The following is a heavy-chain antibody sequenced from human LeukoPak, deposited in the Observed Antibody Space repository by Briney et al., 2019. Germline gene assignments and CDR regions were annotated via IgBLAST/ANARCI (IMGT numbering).Heavy chain of an antibody. D-gene: IGHD3-10*01. CDR2: ISYDGSNK. V-gene: IGHV3-30-3*01. Sequence: GGSLRPSCAASGFTFSSYAMHWVRQAPGKGLEWVAVISYDGSNKYYADSVKGRFTISRDNSKNTLYLQMNSLRAEDTAVYYCAILLWFGELGRDWGQGTLVTVSS. CDR1: GFTFSSYA. J-gene: IGHJ4*02. CDR3: AILLWFGELGRD.